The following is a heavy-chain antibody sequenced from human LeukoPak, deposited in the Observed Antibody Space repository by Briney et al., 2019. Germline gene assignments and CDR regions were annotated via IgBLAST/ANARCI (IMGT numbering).Heavy chain of an antibody. Sequence: ASVKVSCKASGYTFTSYGISWVRQAPGQGLEWMGWISAYNGNTNYAQKLQGRVTMTTDTSTSTAYMELRSLRSDDTAVYYCARGAGLELLPYHYGMDVWGQGTTVTVSS. CDR2: ISAYNGNT. D-gene: IGHD1-7*01. CDR3: ARGAGLELLPYHYGMDV. CDR1: GYTFTSYG. J-gene: IGHJ6*02. V-gene: IGHV1-18*01.